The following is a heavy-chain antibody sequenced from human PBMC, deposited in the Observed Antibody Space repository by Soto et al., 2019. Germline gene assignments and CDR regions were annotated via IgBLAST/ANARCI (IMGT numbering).Heavy chain of an antibody. V-gene: IGHV4-59*01. CDR2: ISYSGNT. Sequence: KTSETLSLTCTVSGGSIISGYWSWIRQPPGKGLEWIGYISYSGNTNYNTSLKSRVTMSVDTPKNQFSLRLSSVTTADTAVYYCAGLRGYAGSPIDYWGQGTLGTVPQ. CDR1: GGSIISGY. CDR3: AGLRGYAGSPIDY. D-gene: IGHD2-15*01. J-gene: IGHJ4*02.